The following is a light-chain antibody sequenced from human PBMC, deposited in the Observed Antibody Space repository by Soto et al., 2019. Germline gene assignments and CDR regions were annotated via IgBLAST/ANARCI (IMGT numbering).Light chain of an antibody. CDR1: QTISTY. J-gene: IGKJ3*01. V-gene: IGKV1-39*02. CDR3: QNYHKAPFT. Sequence: DIQMTQSPSSLSASVGDRVTITCRASQTISTYLNWYQQKPGKAPKLLIFNAFTLQTGVPSRFSGSGSGTDFTLTISSLRPDDVATYYCQNYHKAPFTFGPGTKVDIK. CDR2: NAF.